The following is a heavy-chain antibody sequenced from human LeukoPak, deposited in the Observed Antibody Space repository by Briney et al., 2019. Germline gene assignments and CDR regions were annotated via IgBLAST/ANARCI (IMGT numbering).Heavy chain of an antibody. J-gene: IGHJ4*01. CDR1: GYTFTGYT. Sequence: ASVKVSCKASGYTFTGYTLHWVRQAPGQGLEWMGWIIANIGGANYAQKLQGRVTMTRDTSTSTAYMELSRLRSDDTAVYYCAGAAWFEDPSDPYYFDCWDQGTLVTVSA. CDR3: AGAAWFEDPSDPYYFDC. CDR2: IIANIGGA. V-gene: IGHV1-2*02. D-gene: IGHD3-10*01.